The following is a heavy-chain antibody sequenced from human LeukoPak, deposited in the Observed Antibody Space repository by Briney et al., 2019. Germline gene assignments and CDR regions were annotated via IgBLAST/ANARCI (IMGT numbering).Heavy chain of an antibody. CDR1: GASISSYY. CDR2: IYYSGSI. J-gene: IGHJ4*02. V-gene: IGHV4-59*01. CDR3: ARENPSGYYNRPIDY. Sequence: SETLSLTCTVSGASISSYYWSRIRQPPGKGLGWIGDIYYSGSIKYNPSLKSRVTMSVDTSKNQFSLKLSSVTAADTAIYYCARENPSGYYNRPIDYWGQGTLVTVSS. D-gene: IGHD3-22*01.